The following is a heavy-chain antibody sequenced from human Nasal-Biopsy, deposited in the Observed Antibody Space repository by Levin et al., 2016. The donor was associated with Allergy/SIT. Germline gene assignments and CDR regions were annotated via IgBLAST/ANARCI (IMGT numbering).Heavy chain of an antibody. CDR2: INAGDGNT. D-gene: IGHD1-26*01. J-gene: IGHJ6*02. Sequence: ASVKVSCKASGYAFTSFDINWVRLAPGQGLEWIGYINAGDGNTDYAHKFQGRITITRETIASTAFMELSGLRPEDTAVYFCARTYSGNYAAYYTYDALDVWGQGTTVTVSS. V-gene: IGHV1-3*01. CDR3: ARTYSGNYAAYYTYDALDV. CDR1: GYAFTSFD.